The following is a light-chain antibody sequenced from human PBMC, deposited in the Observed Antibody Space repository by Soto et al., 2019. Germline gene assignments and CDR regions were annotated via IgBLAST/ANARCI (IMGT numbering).Light chain of an antibody. V-gene: IGKV3-20*01. CDR1: QSVSSSY. CDR2: GVS. J-gene: IGKJ1*01. CDR3: QQYGVSPTWT. Sequence: EIVLTQSPGTLSLSPGERATLSCRASQSVSSSYLAWYQHKPGKAPRLLIYGVSSRATGIQDRFSGSGSGTDFTLTISRLEPEDHAVYDCQQYGVSPTWTFGQGTKVEVK.